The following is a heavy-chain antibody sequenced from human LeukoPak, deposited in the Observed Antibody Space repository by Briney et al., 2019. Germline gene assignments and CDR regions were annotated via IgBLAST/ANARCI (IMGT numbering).Heavy chain of an antibody. CDR2: IYYSGST. Sequence: SETLSLTCTVSGGSISSYYWSWIRQPPGKGLEWIGYIYYSGSTNYNPSLKSRVTISVDTSKNQFSLKLSSVTAADTAVYYCARDQGYGMDVWGQGTTVTVSS. J-gene: IGHJ6*02. CDR1: GGSISSYY. CDR3: ARDQGYGMDV. V-gene: IGHV4-59*01.